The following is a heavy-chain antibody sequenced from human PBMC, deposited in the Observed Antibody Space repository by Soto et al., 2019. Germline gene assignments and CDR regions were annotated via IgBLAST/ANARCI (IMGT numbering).Heavy chain of an antibody. CDR3: ARAYYDASGYGLDP. CDR2: IYHSGSTYIYHSGST. J-gene: IGHJ5*02. CDR1: GGSIISCGYS. V-gene: IGHV4-30-2*01. D-gene: IGHD3-22*01. Sequence: PSETLSLTCAVSGGSIISCGYSWSLIRQPPGKGLEWIGYIYHSGSTYIYHSGSTYYNPSLNSRVTISVDRSKNQFSLTLSSVTAADTAVYYCARAYYDASGYGLDPWGQGTLLTVSS.